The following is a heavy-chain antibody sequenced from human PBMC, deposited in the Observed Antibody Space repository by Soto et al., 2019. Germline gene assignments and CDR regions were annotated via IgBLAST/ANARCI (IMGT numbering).Heavy chain of an antibody. J-gene: IGHJ4*02. CDR1: GGTFSRND. V-gene: IGHV1-69*01. CDR3: ARQFDYDGSCYYYAY. Sequence: QVQLVQSGAEVKKPGSSVKVSCKASGGTFSRNDISWVRQAPGQGLEWMGGIIPIFGTAKYARKFLGSMTITEEEFSSTAYMELSSLRSEDTALYYCARQFDYDGSCYYYAYWGQGTLVTISA. CDR2: IIPIFGTA. D-gene: IGHD3-22*01.